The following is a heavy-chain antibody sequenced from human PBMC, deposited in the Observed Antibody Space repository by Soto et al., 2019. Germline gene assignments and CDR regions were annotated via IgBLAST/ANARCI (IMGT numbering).Heavy chain of an antibody. Sequence: QVQLVQSGAEVKKPGASVQVSCKASGYTFTSYGISWVRQAPGQGLEWIGWISAYNGNTNYAQKLQGRVTMTTDTTKSTAYMELWSLGPYDTAVYYCARAQPHYGILPGYYDYYMYVWGKGTTVTVSS. J-gene: IGHJ6*03. CDR2: ISAYNGNT. CDR1: GYTFTSYG. CDR3: ARAQPHYGILPGYYDYYMYV. V-gene: IGHV1-18*01. D-gene: IGHD3-9*01.